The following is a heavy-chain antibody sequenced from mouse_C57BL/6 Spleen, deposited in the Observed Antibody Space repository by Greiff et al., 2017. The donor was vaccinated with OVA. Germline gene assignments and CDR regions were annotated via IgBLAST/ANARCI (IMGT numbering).Heavy chain of an antibody. J-gene: IGHJ4*01. D-gene: IGHD1-1*01. CDR3: AKHVSSYDYCAMDY. CDR2: IWGDGST. CDR1: GFSLTSYG. V-gene: IGHV2-3*01. Sequence: QVQLKESGPGLVAPSQSLSITCTVSGFSLTSYGVSWVRQPPGKGLEWLGVIWGDGSTNYHSALISRLSIRKDTSQSQLFLNLNSLQTDDAATYYCAKHVSSYDYCAMDYWGQGTSVTVSS.